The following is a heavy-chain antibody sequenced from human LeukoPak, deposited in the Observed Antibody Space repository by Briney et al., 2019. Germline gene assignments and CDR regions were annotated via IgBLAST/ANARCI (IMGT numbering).Heavy chain of an antibody. Sequence: GGSLRLSCAASGFTFSSYSMNWVRQAPGKGLEWVSSISSSSVYIYYADSVKGRFNISRDNAKNSLYLQMNSLTAEDTAVYYCARDEGYYFDYWGQGTLVTVSS. V-gene: IGHV3-21*01. CDR3: ARDEGYYFDY. CDR1: GFTFSSYS. CDR2: ISSSSVYI. J-gene: IGHJ4*02.